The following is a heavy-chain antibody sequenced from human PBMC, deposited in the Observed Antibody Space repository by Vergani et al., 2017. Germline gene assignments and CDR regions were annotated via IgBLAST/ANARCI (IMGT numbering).Heavy chain of an antibody. D-gene: IGHD2-15*01. V-gene: IGHV3-66*02. CDR2: IKSDGRT. CDR3: TRSECSGTTCYGHYFDL. J-gene: IGHJ4*01. CDR1: GFRVTTYY. Sequence: ELLESGGGLAQPGGSLRVSCSASGFRVTTYYMSWVRQAPGKGLEWVSVIKSDGRTSYAESVRGRFTISRDTSRNAVYLQMNILRVEDTGVYYCTRSECSGTTCYGHYFDLWGHGILVTVSP.